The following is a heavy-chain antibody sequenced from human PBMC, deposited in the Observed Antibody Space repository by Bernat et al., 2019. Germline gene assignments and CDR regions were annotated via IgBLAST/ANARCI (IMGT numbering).Heavy chain of an antibody. Sequence: QVQLQQSGPGLVKPSQTLSLTCAISGDSVSSNSAAWNWIRQSPSRGLEWLGRTYYRSKWYNDYAVSVKSRITINPDTSKNQFSLQLNSVTPEDTAVYHCAREFYYDSWSGLGYYYYMDVWGKGTTVTVSS. V-gene: IGHV6-1*01. J-gene: IGHJ6*03. CDR2: TYYRSKWYN. D-gene: IGHD3-3*01. CDR3: AREFYYDSWSGLGYYYYMDV. CDR1: GDSVSSNSAA.